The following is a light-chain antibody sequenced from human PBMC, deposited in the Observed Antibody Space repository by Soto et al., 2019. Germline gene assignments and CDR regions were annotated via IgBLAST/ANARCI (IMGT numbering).Light chain of an antibody. CDR3: QQYNNWPPYT. V-gene: IGKV3-15*01. J-gene: IGKJ2*01. Sequence: EIVLTQPPATLSVSPGERATLSCRASQSVSSNLAWYQQKPGQAPRLLIYGASTRATGIADRFSGSGSGPEFTLTISSLQSEDFAVYYCQQYNNWPPYTFGQGTKLEIK. CDR2: GAS. CDR1: QSVSSN.